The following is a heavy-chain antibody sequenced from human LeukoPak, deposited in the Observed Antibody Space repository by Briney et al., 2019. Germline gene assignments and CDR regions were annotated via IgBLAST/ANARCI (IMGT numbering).Heavy chain of an antibody. CDR3: ARVALTVAETEGY. V-gene: IGHV3-48*03. CDR1: GFTFSSYE. Sequence: GGSLRLSCVASGFTFSSYEMNWVRQAPGKGLEWVSYISSSVNTIYYADSVKGRFTISRDNAKKSLYLQMNSLRVEDTGVYYCARVALTVAETEGYWGQGTLVTVSS. D-gene: IGHD3-3*02. CDR2: ISSSVNTI. J-gene: IGHJ4*02.